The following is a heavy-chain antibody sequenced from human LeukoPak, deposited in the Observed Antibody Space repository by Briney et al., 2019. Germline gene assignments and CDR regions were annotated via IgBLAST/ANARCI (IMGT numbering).Heavy chain of an antibody. CDR3: ARGKEFSVSTGYYVLH. J-gene: IGHJ4*02. CDR2: ISSSSSYI. V-gene: IGHV3-21*01. Sequence: GGSLRLSCAASGFTFSSYSMNWVRQAPGKGLEWVSSISSSSSYIYYADSVKGQFTISRDNAKNSLYLQMNSLRAEDTAVYYCARGKEFSVSTGYYVLHWGQGTLVTVSS. D-gene: IGHD3-9*01. CDR1: GFTFSSYS.